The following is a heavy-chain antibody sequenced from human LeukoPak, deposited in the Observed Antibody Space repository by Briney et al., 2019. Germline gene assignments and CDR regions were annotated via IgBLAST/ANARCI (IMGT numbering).Heavy chain of an antibody. CDR2: ISAYNGNT. CDR3: ARDFTTYSSSWSFDY. J-gene: IGHJ4*02. D-gene: IGHD6-13*01. V-gene: IGHV1-18*01. CDR1: GGTFSSYA. Sequence: ASVKVSCKASGGTFSSYAISWVRQAPGQGLEWMGWISAYNGNTNYAQKLQGRVTMTTDTSTSTAYMELRSLRSDDTAVYYCARDFTTYSSSWSFDYWGQGTLVTVSS.